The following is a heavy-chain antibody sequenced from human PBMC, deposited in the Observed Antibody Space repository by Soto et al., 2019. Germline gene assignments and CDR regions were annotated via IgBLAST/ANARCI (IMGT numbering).Heavy chain of an antibody. V-gene: IGHV4-59*01. J-gene: IGHJ4*02. D-gene: IGHD6-19*01. Sequence: QVQLQESGPGLVKPSETLSLTCTVSGASTSGNYWSWIRQPRGKGLEWIGYIYDSGSTNYSPSLQSRVTMSVDRSKNQFSLALTSVTAADTALYFCARYRRGTGWYYLDYWGQGILVTVSS. CDR3: ARYRRGTGWYYLDY. CDR2: IYDSGST. CDR1: GASTSGNY.